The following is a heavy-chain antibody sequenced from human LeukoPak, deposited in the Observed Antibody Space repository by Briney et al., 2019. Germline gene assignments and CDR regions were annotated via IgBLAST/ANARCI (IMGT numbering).Heavy chain of an antibody. CDR2: FDPEDGET. V-gene: IGHV1-24*01. D-gene: IGHD6-13*01. CDR1: GYTLTKLS. J-gene: IGHJ4*02. CDR3: ARDLIAAAGTFVY. Sequence: GASVKVSCKVSGYTLTKLSMHWVRQAPGKGLEWMGGFDPEDGETIYAQKLQGRVTMTTDTSTSTAYMELTSLRSDDTAVYYCARDLIAAAGTFVYWGQGTLVTVSS.